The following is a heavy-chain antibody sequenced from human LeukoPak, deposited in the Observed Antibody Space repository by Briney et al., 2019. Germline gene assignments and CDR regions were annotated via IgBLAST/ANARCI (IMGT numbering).Heavy chain of an antibody. Sequence: ASMKVSSTASGYTFTSYGISWVRQAPGQGPEWMGWMNPNRGNTGYAQKLQGRVTITRNTSISTAYMELSSLRSADTAVYYCARFGHVWYSSSWRGPTYLDVWGKGTTVTVSS. CDR3: ARFGHVWYSSSWRGPTYLDV. CDR2: MNPNRGNT. D-gene: IGHD6-13*01. CDR1: GYTFTSYG. V-gene: IGHV1-8*03. J-gene: IGHJ6*03.